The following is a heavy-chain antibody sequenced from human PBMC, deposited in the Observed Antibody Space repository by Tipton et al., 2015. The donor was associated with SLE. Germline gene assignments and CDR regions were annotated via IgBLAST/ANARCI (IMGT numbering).Heavy chain of an antibody. CDR3: ARHFGGGATPYFDY. J-gene: IGHJ4*02. D-gene: IGHD1-26*01. CDR2: INDSGST. V-gene: IGHV4-34*01. Sequence: TLSLTCAVYGGSFSGYYWSWVRQPPGKGLEWIGEINDSGSTNYNPSPKSRVTMSVDMSKNQFSLKLSSVTAADTAVYYCARHFGGGATPYFDYWGQGTLATVSS. CDR1: GGSFSGYY.